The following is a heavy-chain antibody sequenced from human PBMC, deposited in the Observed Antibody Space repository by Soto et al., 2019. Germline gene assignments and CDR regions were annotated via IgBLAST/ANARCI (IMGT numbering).Heavy chain of an antibody. CDR3: ARESRYCSGGSCSSQHAFDI. D-gene: IGHD2-15*01. CDR2: ISYDGSNK. J-gene: IGHJ3*02. CDR1: GFSFSHYA. Sequence: PGGSLRLSCAASGFSFSHYAMHWVCQAPGKGLEWVALISYDGSNKYYADSVRGRFTISRDNTENTLYLQMNSLRAEDTAEYYCARESRYCSGGSCSSQHAFDIWGQGTMVTVSS. V-gene: IGHV3-30-3*01.